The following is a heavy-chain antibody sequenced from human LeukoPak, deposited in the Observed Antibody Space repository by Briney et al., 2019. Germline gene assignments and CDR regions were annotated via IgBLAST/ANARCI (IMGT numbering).Heavy chain of an antibody. Sequence: PGGSLRLSCAASGFTFSSHAMSWVRRAPGKGLEWVSGLIENGATTYYADSVKGRFTISRDNSRNTMYLQMNSLRVEDTAVYYCVKDYQVGNSPAFGDYWGQGTLVTIPS. CDR1: GFTFSSHA. V-gene: IGHV3-23*01. CDR2: LIENGATT. CDR3: VKDYQVGNSPAFGDY. D-gene: IGHD1-26*01. J-gene: IGHJ4*02.